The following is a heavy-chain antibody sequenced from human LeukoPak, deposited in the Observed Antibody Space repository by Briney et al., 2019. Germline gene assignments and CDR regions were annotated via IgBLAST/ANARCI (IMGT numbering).Heavy chain of an antibody. D-gene: IGHD5-24*01. J-gene: IGHJ4*02. CDR3: ARLGVERLVPFDY. Sequence: SETLSLTCTVSGGSISSYYWSWIRQPPGKGLEWIGYIYYSGSTNYNPSLKSRVTISVDTSKNQFSMKLSSVTAAGTAVYYCARLGVERLVPFDYWGQGTLVTVSS. CDR2: IYYSGST. V-gene: IGHV4-59*08. CDR1: GGSISSYY.